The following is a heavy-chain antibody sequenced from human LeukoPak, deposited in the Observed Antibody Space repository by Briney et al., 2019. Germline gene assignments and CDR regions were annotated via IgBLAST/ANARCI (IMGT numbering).Heavy chain of an antibody. V-gene: IGHV3-7*03. CDR3: VRNLAVAGTCFDS. J-gene: IGHJ4*02. CDR2: IKQDGSDR. D-gene: IGHD6-19*01. Sequence: GRSLRLSCAASGFTFSSYGMHWVRQAPGKGLEWVANIKQDGSDRNYVTSVRGRFTISRDNAESSLYLQMNSLRAEDTALYYCVRNLAVAGTCFDSWGQGTLVTVSS. CDR1: GFTFSSYG.